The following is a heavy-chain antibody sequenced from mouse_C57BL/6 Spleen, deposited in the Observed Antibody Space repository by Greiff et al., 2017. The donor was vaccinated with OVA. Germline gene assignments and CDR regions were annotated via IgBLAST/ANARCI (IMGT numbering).Heavy chain of an antibody. Sequence: VQLQQSDAELVKPGASVKISCKVSGYTFTDHTIHWMKQRPEQGLEWIGYIYPRDGSTKYNEKFKGKATLTADKSSSTAYMQLNSLTSEDSAVYFCATPYYYCSSYWYFDVWGTGTTVTVSS. J-gene: IGHJ1*03. CDR1: GYTFTDHT. CDR2: IYPRDGST. CDR3: ATPYYYCSSYWYFDV. D-gene: IGHD1-1*01. V-gene: IGHV1-78*01.